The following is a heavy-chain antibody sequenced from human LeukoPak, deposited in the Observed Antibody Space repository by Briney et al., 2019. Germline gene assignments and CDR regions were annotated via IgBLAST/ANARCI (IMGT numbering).Heavy chain of an antibody. CDR3: AHREGYDFWSGSHKFDY. CDR1: GFSLSTSGVG. J-gene: IGHJ4*02. Sequence: ASGPTLVNPTQTLTLTCTFSGFSLSTSGVGVGWIRQPPGKALEWPALIYWNDDKRYSPSLKSRLTITKDTSKNQVVLTMTNMDPVDTATYYCAHREGYDFWSGSHKFDYWGQGTLVTVPS. V-gene: IGHV2-5*01. CDR2: IYWNDDK. D-gene: IGHD3-3*01.